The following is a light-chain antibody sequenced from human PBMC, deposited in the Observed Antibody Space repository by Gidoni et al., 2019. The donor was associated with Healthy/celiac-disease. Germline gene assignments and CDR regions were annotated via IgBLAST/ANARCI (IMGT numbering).Light chain of an antibody. CDR2: GNS. J-gene: IGLJ3*02. CDR3: QSYDSSLSVHNWV. Sequence: QSVLTQPPSVSGAPGQRVTISCTGSSSNIGAGYDLHWYQQLPGTAPKLLIYGNSNRPSGVPDRFSGSKSGTSASLAITGLQAEDEADYYCQSYDSSLSVHNWVFGGGTKLTVL. V-gene: IGLV1-40*01. CDR1: SSNIGAGYD.